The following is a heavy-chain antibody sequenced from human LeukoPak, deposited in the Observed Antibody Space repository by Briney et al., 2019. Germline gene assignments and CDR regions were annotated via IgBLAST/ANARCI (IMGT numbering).Heavy chain of an antibody. D-gene: IGHD3-22*01. V-gene: IGHV4-59*01. CDR2: IYYSGST. CDR1: GGSISSYY. J-gene: IGHJ3*02. CDR3: ARVYYYDSSGFADAFDI. Sequence: TSETLSLTCTVSGGSISSYYWSWIRQPPGKGLEWIGYIYYSGSTNYNPSLKSRVTISVDTSKNQFSLKLSSVTAADTAVYYCARVYYYDSSGFADAFDIWGQGTMVTVSS.